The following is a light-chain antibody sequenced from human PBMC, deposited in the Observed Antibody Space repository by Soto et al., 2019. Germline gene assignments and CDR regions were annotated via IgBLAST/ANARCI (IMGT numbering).Light chain of an antibody. CDR3: QQYNNWLPIT. CDR2: GAS. V-gene: IGKV3D-15*01. Sequence: EIVLTQYPATLSVSPGERATLSCRASQSISIYLAWYQQKPGQAPRLLIYGASTRATGIPARFSGSGSGTEFTLSISSLQSEDSAVYYCQQYNNWLPITFGQGTRLEIK. CDR1: QSISIY. J-gene: IGKJ5*01.